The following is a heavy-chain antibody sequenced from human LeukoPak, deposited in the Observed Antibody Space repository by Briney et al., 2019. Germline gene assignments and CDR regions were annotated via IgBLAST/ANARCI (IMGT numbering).Heavy chain of an antibody. D-gene: IGHD3-10*01. CDR1: GYTFTSYG. CDR2: ISAYNGNT. Sequence: GASVKVSCKASGYTFTSYGISWVRQAPGQGLEWMGWISAYNGNTNYAQKLQGRVTMTTDTSTSTAYMELRSLRSDDTAVCYCARDTLTMVRGVTYLWGQGTLVTVSS. J-gene: IGHJ4*02. V-gene: IGHV1-18*01. CDR3: ARDTLTMVRGVTYL.